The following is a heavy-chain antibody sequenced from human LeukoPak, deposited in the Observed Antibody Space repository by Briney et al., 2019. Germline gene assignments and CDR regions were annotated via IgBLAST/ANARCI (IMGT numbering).Heavy chain of an antibody. V-gene: IGHV3-7*01. CDR1: GFTFSDYW. D-gene: IGHD6-25*01. CDR2: INLDGSEK. Sequence: GGSLRLSCAASGFTFSDYWMSWVRQAPGKGLEWAANINLDGSEKYYVDSVKGRFTVSRDNAKNSLYLQMNSLRVEDTAVYYCAKGHTATSGIYWGQGTLVTVSS. J-gene: IGHJ4*02. CDR3: AKGHTATSGIY.